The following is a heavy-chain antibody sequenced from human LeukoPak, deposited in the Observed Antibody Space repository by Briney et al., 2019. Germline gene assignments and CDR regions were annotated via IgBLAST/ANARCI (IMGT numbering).Heavy chain of an antibody. J-gene: IGHJ5*02. Sequence: GGSLRLSCAASGFTFSSYAMMWVRQAPGKGLDWVSTISVSGGSPNYADSVKGRFTISRDNSKNTLFLQMNSLRAEDTALYYCAKGHREYDFWSGYATWGQGTLVTVSS. CDR3: AKGHREYDFWSGYAT. CDR2: ISVSGGSP. V-gene: IGHV3-23*01. D-gene: IGHD3-3*01. CDR1: GFTFSSYA.